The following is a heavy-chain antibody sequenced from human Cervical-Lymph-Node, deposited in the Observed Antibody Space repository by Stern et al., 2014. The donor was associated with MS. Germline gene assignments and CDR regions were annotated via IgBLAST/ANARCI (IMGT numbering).Heavy chain of an antibody. V-gene: IGHV3-23*04. CDR3: AKQYFDSSGYSYYYGMDV. D-gene: IGHD3-22*01. CDR2: ISGSGGSI. J-gene: IGHJ6*02. CDR1: GFTFNKYA. Sequence: VQLVQSGGDLVQPGGSLRLSCAASGFTFNKYAMNWVRQAPGKGLECVSTISGSGGSIYYADSVKGRFTISRDNSENTLYLQMHSLRAEDTAIYYCAKQYFDSSGYSYYYGMDVWGQGTTVTVSS.